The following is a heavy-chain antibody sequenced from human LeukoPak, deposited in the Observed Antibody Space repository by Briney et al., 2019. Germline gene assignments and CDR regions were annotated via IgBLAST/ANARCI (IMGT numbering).Heavy chain of an antibody. Sequence: PGGSLRLSCAASGFTFSSYSMNWVRQAPGKGLEWVSSISSSSSYIYYADSVKGRFTISRDNAKNSLYLQMNSLRAEDTAVYYCARDGYNQRGFDYWGQGTLVTVSS. V-gene: IGHV3-21*01. CDR1: GFTFSSYS. CDR2: ISSSSSYI. CDR3: ARDGYNQRGFDY. D-gene: IGHD5-24*01. J-gene: IGHJ4*02.